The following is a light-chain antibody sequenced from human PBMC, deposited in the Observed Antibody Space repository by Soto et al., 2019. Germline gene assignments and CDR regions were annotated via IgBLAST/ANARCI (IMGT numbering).Light chain of an antibody. CDR3: QQYNSFFT. CDR2: DAS. Sequence: DIQMTQSPSTVSASIGDRVTITCRASRDIVQWLAWYQQKPGKAPKLLIYDASTLESGVPSRFSGSRSGSEFTLTISNLQSDDFANYFCQQYNSFFTFGPGTKVDIK. J-gene: IGKJ3*01. V-gene: IGKV1-5*01. CDR1: RDIVQW.